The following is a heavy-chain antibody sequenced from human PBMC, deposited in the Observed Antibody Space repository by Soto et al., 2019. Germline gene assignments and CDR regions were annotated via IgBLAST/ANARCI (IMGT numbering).Heavy chain of an antibody. Sequence: GGSLRLSCAASGFTVSSNYMSWFRQAPGKGLEWVSVIYSGGSTYYADSVKGRFTISRDNSKNTLYLQMNSLRAEDTAVYYCARDPNDYSNSYGMDVWGQGTTVTVSS. CDR3: ARDPNDYSNSYGMDV. CDR1: GFTVSSNY. J-gene: IGHJ6*02. CDR2: IYSGGST. V-gene: IGHV3-53*01. D-gene: IGHD4-4*01.